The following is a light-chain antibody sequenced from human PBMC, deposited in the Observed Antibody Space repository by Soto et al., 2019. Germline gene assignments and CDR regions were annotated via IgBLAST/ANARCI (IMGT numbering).Light chain of an antibody. Sequence: QAVVTQEPSLTVSPGGTVTLTCGSSTGAVATGHYPYWFQQMPGQAPRTLIYDTNNRHSWTPARFSDSLLGGKPALTLSGAQPEDEADYYCSLSYSGIRVFGGGTKLTVL. J-gene: IGLJ3*02. V-gene: IGLV7-46*01. CDR2: DTN. CDR3: SLSYSGIRV. CDR1: TGAVATGHY.